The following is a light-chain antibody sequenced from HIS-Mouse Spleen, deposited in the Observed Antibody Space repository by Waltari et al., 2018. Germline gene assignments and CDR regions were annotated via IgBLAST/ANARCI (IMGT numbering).Light chain of an antibody. J-gene: IGLJ3*02. CDR1: SSNIGSNY. CDR2: RNN. CDR3: AAWDDSLSGPV. Sequence: TISCSGSSSNIGSNYVYWYQQLPGTAPKLLIHRNNQRPSGVPDRFSGSKSGTSASLAISGLRSEDEADYYCAAWDDSLSGPVFGGGTKLTVL. V-gene: IGLV1-47*01.